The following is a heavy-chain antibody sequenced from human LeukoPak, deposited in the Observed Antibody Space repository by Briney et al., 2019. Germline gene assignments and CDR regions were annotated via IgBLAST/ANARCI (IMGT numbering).Heavy chain of an antibody. CDR3: ARSSGYYYFDFDY. CDR1: GFTFSSYE. Sequence: GGSLRLSCAASGFTFSSYEMNWVRQAPGKGLEWVSYITGSGSTIYYADSVKGRFTISRDNAKNSLYLQMNSLRAEDTAVYYCARSSGYYYFDFDYWGQGTLVTVSS. D-gene: IGHD3-22*01. J-gene: IGHJ4*02. V-gene: IGHV3-48*03. CDR2: ITGSGSTI.